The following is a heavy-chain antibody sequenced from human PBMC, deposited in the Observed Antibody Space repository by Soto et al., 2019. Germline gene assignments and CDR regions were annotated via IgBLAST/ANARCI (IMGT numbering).Heavy chain of an antibody. CDR1: GYTFTSYG. CDR2: ISAYNGNT. CDR3: ARGSIFGVAHYYYYYMDV. D-gene: IGHD3-3*01. V-gene: IGHV1-18*01. Sequence: ASVKVSCKASGYTFTSYGISWVRQAPGQGLEWMGWISAYNGNTNYAQKLQGRVTMTRDTSTSTAYMELSSLRSEDTAVYYCARGSIFGVAHYYYYYMDVWGKGTTVTVS. J-gene: IGHJ6*03.